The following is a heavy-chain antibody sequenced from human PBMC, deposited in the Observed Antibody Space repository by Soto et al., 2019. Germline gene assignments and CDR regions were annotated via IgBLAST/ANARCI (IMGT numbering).Heavy chain of an antibody. CDR2: MNYSGST. D-gene: IGHD2-8*01. CDR1: GGSMSTKRSS. Sequence: SETLSLTSTVSGGSMSTKRSSWGWSRQPPGRGLEWIGSMNYSGSTYDDPATKSRVTIPVDTSKHHFKLNLTSVSPADTADYYCARQVSLGYCTPTSCDLFSWFDAWGQGTQVTVSS. J-gene: IGHJ5*02. CDR3: ARQVSLGYCTPTSCDLFSWFDA. V-gene: IGHV4-39*01.